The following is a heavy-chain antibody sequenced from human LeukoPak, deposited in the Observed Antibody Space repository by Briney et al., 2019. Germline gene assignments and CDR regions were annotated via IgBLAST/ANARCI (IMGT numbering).Heavy chain of an antibody. Sequence: SETLSLTCTVSGGSISSGGYYWSWIRQHPGKGLEWIGYIYYSGSTYYNPSLKSRVTISVDTSKNQFSQKLSSVTAADTAVYYCARAATVTDFDYWGQGTLVTVSS. D-gene: IGHD4-17*01. V-gene: IGHV4-31*03. J-gene: IGHJ4*02. CDR3: ARAATVTDFDY. CDR2: IYYSGST. CDR1: GGSISSGGYY.